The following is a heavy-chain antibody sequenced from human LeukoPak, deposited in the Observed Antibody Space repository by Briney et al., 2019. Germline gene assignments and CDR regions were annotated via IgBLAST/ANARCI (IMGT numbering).Heavy chain of an antibody. CDR2: ISSSGSTI. CDR3: ARVGTWIQLWLDY. CDR1: GFTFSSYE. D-gene: IGHD5-18*01. J-gene: IGHJ4*02. Sequence: GGSLRLSSAASGFTFSSYEMNWVRQAPGKGLEWVSYISSSGSTIYYADSVKGRFTISRDNAKNSLYLQMNSLRAEDTAVYYCARVGTWIQLWLDYWGQGTLVTVSS. V-gene: IGHV3-48*03.